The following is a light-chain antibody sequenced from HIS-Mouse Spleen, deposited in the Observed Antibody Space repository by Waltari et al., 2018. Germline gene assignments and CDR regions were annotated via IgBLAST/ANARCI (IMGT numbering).Light chain of an antibody. V-gene: IGKV3-15*01. J-gene: IGKJ1*01. CDR3: QQYNNWWT. CDR1: QSVSSN. CDR2: GAP. Sequence: EIVMTQSPATLSVSPGERATLPCRASQSVSSNLAWYQQKPGQAPRLLIYGAPTRATGIPARFSGSGSGTEFTLTISSMQSEDFAVDYCQQYNNWWTFGQGTKVESK.